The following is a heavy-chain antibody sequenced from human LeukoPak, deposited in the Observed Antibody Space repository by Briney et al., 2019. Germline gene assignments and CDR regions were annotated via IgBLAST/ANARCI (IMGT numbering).Heavy chain of an antibody. D-gene: IGHD3-22*01. V-gene: IGHV1-2*02. J-gene: IGHJ4*02. CDR2: INPNSGGT. CDR3: ARDGYYYDSSGYSYFDY. Sequence: GSSVKVSCKASGYTFTGYYMHGVGQAPGQGLEWMGWINPNSGGTNYAQKFQGRVHMTRDTSISKAYMEMSRLRYDDTAVYYCARDGYYYDSSGYSYFDYWGQGTLVTVSS. CDR1: GYTFTGYY.